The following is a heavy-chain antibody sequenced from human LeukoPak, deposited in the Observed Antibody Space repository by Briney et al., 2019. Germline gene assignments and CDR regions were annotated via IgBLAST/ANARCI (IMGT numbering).Heavy chain of an antibody. J-gene: IGHJ3*02. CDR3: ARVGDFWSGYGDDAFDI. Sequence: PGGSLRLSCAASGFTFSSYSMNWVRQAPGKGLEWVSSISSSSSYIYYADSVKGRFTISRDNAKNSLYLQMSSLRAEDTAVYYCARVGDFWSGYGDDAFDIWGQGTMVTVSS. D-gene: IGHD3-3*01. V-gene: IGHV3-21*01. CDR2: ISSSSSYI. CDR1: GFTFSSYS.